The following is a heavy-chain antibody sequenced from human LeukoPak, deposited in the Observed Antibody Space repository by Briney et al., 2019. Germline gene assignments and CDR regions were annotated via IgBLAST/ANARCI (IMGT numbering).Heavy chain of an antibody. J-gene: IGHJ5*02. CDR3: ARDGLYSSGWHGGWFDP. CDR1: GYTFTGYY. V-gene: IGHV1-18*04. CDR2: ISAYNGNT. D-gene: IGHD6-19*01. Sequence: ASVKVSCKASGYTFTGYYMHWVRQAPGQGLEWMGWISAYNGNTNYAQKLQGRVTMTTDTSTSTAYMELRSLRSDDTAVYYCARDGLYSSGWHGGWFDPWGQGTLVTVSS.